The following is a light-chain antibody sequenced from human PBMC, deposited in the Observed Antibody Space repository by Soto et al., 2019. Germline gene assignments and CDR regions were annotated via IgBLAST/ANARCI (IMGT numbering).Light chain of an antibody. V-gene: IGKV1-17*01. J-gene: IGKJ1*01. CDR2: AAS. CDR3: LQHNSYSWT. Sequence: DIQMTQSPSSLYASVGDRVTITCRASHDIKNDLDWYQQKPGKGPKRLIYAASSLQNAVASRFSGRGYGTEFTLTISSLQSEDFATYYCLQHNSYSWTFGQGTKVEIK. CDR1: HDIKND.